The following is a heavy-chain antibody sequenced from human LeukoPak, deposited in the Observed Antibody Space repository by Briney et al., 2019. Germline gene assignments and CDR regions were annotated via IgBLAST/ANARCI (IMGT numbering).Heavy chain of an antibody. CDR2: FSATDGSA. J-gene: IGHJ3*01. V-gene: IGHV3-23*01. Sequence: GGSLRLSCAASGFTFSSYAMTWVRQAPGKGLEWVSAFSATDGSAQYAESVEGRFTISRDNSKNTLFLQMNSLGAEDTAVYYCARAKIAAAGTGALDVWGQGILVTVSS. CDR1: GFTFSSYA. D-gene: IGHD6-13*01. CDR3: ARAKIAAAGTGALDV.